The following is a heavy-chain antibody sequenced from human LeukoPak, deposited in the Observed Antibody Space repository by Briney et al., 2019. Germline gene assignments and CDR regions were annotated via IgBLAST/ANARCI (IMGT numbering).Heavy chain of an antibody. CDR2: ISYSGTT. CDR1: GGSISSSYYY. CDR3: ARHKMGTTRLYYFDY. V-gene: IGHV4-39*01. D-gene: IGHD1-26*01. J-gene: IGHJ4*02. Sequence: PSETLSLTCTVSGGSISSSYYYWGWIRQPPGKGLEWIGTISYSGTTYYNPSLESRVTISVDTSRNQSSLKLTSVTAADTAVYYCARHKMGTTRLYYFDYWGQGTLVTVSS.